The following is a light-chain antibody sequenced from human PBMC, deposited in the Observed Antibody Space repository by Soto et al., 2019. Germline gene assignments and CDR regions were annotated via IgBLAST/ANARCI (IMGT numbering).Light chain of an antibody. CDR3: QQHNDWPPIT. CDR1: QSVSNY. Sequence: EIVLTQSPATLSLSPGESATLSCRASQSVSNYLSWYQQKPGLAPRLLLYETSTRATGIPATFSGSGSGTDFTLTISSPQSEDFAVYYCQQHNDWPPITFGQGTRVEIK. CDR2: ETS. J-gene: IGKJ5*01. V-gene: IGKV3-11*01.